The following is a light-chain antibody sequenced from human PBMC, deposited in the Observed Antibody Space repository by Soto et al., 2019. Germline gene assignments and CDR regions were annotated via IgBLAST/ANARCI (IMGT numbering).Light chain of an antibody. CDR1: QSVSNK. J-gene: IGKJ1*01. CDR3: QQYTDWPPIT. Sequence: ETVMTQSPATLSVSPGERATLSCWASQSVSNKLAWYQQKPGQGPRLLIYGASTRATGIPARFSGSGSGTEFTLTISSLQSEDFAVYYCQQYTDWPPITFGQGTKVEI. CDR2: GAS. V-gene: IGKV3-15*01.